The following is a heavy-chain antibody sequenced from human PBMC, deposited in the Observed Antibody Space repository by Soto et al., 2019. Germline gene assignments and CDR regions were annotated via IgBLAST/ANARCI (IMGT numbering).Heavy chain of an antibody. D-gene: IGHD3-22*01. J-gene: IGHJ5*02. Sequence: EVQLVESGGGLVQPGGSLRLSCAASGFTFSSYEMNWVRQAPGKGLEWVSYISSSGGKTDYADSVKGRFTISRDNSQNTLYLQMNSLRAEDTAVYYCAKKGTDSSGYYYDHWGQGTLVTVSS. CDR2: ISSSGGKT. CDR3: AKKGTDSSGYYYDH. CDR1: GFTFSSYE. V-gene: IGHV3-48*03.